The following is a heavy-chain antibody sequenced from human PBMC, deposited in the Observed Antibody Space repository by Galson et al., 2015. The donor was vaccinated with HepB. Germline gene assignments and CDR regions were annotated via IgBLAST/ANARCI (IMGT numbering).Heavy chain of an antibody. V-gene: IGHV4-4*09. CDR2: MYTSGGS. D-gene: IGHD3-16*02. CDR3: ARGDRLVDYYYHGMDV. Sequence: TLSLTCTVSGGSMSSYYWSWIRQFPGKGLEWIGYMYTSGGSNYNPSLKSRVAISVDTSKNQFSLKLTSVTAADTAVYYCARGDRLVDYYYHGMDVWGQGTTVIVSS. J-gene: IGHJ6*02. CDR1: GGSMSSYY.